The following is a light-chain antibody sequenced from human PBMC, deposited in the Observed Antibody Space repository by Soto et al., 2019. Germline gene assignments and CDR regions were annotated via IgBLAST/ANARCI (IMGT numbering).Light chain of an antibody. CDR1: QNISRS. CDR3: QQYNKWPQT. V-gene: IGKV3-15*01. J-gene: IGKJ1*01. CDR2: GTS. Sequence: EMVLTQSPDTLSVSPGERATLSCRASQNISRSLAWYQQKPGQGPSLLIYGTSTRATDIPPSFTGSGSGTEFTLTISSLQSEDIAVYYCQQYNKWPQTFGQGTKVDIK.